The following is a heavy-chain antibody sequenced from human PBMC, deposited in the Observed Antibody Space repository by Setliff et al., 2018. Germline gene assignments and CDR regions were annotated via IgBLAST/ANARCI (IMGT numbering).Heavy chain of an antibody. V-gene: IGHV6-1*01. CDR2: TFYRSKWYY. Sequence: PSQTLSLTCAISGDSVSSNGAAWNWIRQSPSGGLEWLGRTFYRSKWYYDYALSVKSRITVNPDTSKNQFSLHLNSVTPEDTAVYYCARGSELGLDALDIWGQGTMVTVSS. CDR1: GDSVSSNGAA. CDR3: ARGSELGLDALDI. D-gene: IGHD7-27*01. J-gene: IGHJ3*02.